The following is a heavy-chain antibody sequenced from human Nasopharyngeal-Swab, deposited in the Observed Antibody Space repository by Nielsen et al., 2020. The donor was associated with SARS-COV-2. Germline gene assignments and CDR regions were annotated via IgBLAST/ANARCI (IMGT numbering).Heavy chain of an antibody. V-gene: IGHV3-30*18. CDR3: AKEGVVGATTGVVY. CDR1: GFTFSSYG. D-gene: IGHD1-26*01. J-gene: IGHJ4*02. Sequence: YCDASGFTFSSYGMHRVRQAPGTGLEWVAVISYDGSSKYYAESVTGRFTNSRDNSKNTLYLQMNSLRAEDTAVYYCAKEGVVGATTGVVYWGQGTLVTVSS. CDR2: ISYDGSSK.